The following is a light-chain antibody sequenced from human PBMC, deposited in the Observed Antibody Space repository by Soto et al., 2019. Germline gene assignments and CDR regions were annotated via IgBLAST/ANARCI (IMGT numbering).Light chain of an antibody. J-gene: IGKJ2*01. V-gene: IGKV3-15*01. CDR1: QTVSKN. Sequence: EVVVTQAPSTLSVSLGQRATLSCRTSQTVSKNLAWYRQKPGQAPSLLIYGISTRATGLPARFSGAGSGTEFTLTISSLQSEDSAVYYCQQYNNWPHTFGQGTKLEIK. CDR3: QQYNNWPHT. CDR2: GIS.